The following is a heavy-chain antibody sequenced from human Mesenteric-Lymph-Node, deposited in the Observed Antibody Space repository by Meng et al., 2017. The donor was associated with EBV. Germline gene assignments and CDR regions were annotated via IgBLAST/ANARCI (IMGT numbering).Heavy chain of an antibody. Sequence: HITLKEAGPTLVKPTQTLTLTCTFSGFSFSTSTVGVGWIRQPPGRALEWLAVIYWDNDRRYNTSLRSRVTITKDTSKNQVVLTMTNMDPVDTATYYCAHRRRHDYRSGWYYDYWGQGTLVTVSS. CDR1: GFSFSTSTVG. CDR3: AHRRRHDYRSGWYYDY. V-gene: IGHV2-5*02. J-gene: IGHJ4*02. D-gene: IGHD6-19*01. CDR2: IYWDNDR.